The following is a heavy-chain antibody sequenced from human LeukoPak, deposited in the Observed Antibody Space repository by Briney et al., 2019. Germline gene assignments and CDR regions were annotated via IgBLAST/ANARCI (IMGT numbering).Heavy chain of an antibody. CDR3: ATSRDVAAALGAFDI. D-gene: IGHD6-13*01. CDR1: GYSFTSYW. J-gene: IGHJ3*02. CDR2: IYPGDSDT. V-gene: IGHV5-51*01. Sequence: RGESLKISCKGSGYSFTSYWIGWVRQMPGKGLEWMGIIYPGDSDTRYSPSFQGQVTISADKSISTAYLQWSSLKASDTAMYYCATSRDVAAALGAFDIWGQGTMVTVSS.